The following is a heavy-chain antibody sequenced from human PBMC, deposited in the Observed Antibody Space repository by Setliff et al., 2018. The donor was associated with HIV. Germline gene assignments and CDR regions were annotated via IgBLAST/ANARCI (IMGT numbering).Heavy chain of an antibody. CDR2: IYYSGST. V-gene: IGHV4-38-2*01. D-gene: IGHD6-19*01. Sequence: KPSETLSLTCAVSGYSVSSGYYWGWIRQPPGKGLEWIGYIYYSGSTNYNPSLKSRVTISVDTSKNQFSLKLSSVTAADTAVYYCARHGSIAVAAPGVWGKGTTVTVSS. CDR1: GYSVSSGYY. CDR3: ARHGSIAVAAPGV. J-gene: IGHJ6*04.